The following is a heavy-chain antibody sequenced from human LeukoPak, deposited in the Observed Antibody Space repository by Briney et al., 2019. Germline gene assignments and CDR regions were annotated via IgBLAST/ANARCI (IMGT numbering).Heavy chain of an antibody. CDR2: ISAYNGNT. V-gene: IGHV1-18*01. D-gene: IGHD4-17*01. CDR3: ARGIGSTTVTTLEYYFDY. J-gene: IGHJ4*02. Sequence: ASVKVSCKASGYTFATYSISWMRQAPGQGLEWMGWISAYNGNTNYAQKFQDRVTMTTDTSTSTAYMELRSLRSEDTAVYYCARGIGSTTVTTLEYYFDYWGQGTLVTVSS. CDR1: GYTFATYS.